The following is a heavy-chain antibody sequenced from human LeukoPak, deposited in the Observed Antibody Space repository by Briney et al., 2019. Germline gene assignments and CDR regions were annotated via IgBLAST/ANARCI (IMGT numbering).Heavy chain of an antibody. J-gene: IGHJ4*02. Sequence: ASVTVSCKVSGYTLTELSMHWVRQAPGKGLEWMGGFDPEDGETIYAQKFQGRVTMTEDTSTDTAYMELSSLRSEDTAVYYCATAQGDEIQFDYWGQGTLVTVSS. CDR2: FDPEDGET. V-gene: IGHV1-24*01. CDR1: GYTLTELS. CDR3: ATAQGDEIQFDY. D-gene: IGHD2-21*01.